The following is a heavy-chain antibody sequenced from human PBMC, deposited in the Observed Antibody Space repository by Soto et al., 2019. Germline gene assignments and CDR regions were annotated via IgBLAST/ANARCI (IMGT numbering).Heavy chain of an antibody. Sequence: SVKVSCKASGYTFTRSGISWVRQAPGQGLEWMGGIIPIFGAANYAQKFQGRVTITADESTSTAYMELSSLRSEDTAVYYCARTPKVLRLPLYNWFDPWGQGTLVTVSS. CDR1: GYTFTRSG. D-gene: IGHD5-18*01. CDR3: ARTPKVLRLPLYNWFDP. J-gene: IGHJ5*02. V-gene: IGHV1-69*13. CDR2: IIPIFGAA.